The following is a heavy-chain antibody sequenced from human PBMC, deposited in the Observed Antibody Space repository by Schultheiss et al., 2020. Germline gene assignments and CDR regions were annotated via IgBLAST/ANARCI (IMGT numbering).Heavy chain of an antibody. CDR2: IYYSGST. D-gene: IGHD4-23*01. V-gene: IGHV4-30-4*01. J-gene: IGHJ3*02. Sequence: SETLSLTCTVSGGSISSGDYYWSWIRQPPGKGLEWIGYIYYSGSTYYNPSLKSRVTISVDTSKNQFSLKLSSVTAADTAVYYCARDGDYGGNRAFDIWGQGKMVTVSS. CDR3: ARDGDYGGNRAFDI. CDR1: GGSISSGDYY.